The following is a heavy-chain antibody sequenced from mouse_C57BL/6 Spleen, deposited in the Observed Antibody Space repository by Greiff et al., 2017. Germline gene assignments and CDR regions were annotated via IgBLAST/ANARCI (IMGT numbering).Heavy chain of an antibody. CDR3: TRWGYYSKKYAMDY. D-gene: IGHD2-5*01. CDR2: IDPDTGGT. Sequence: QVQLQQSGAELVRPGPSVTLSCKASGYTFTAYDMHWVKQTPVHGLEWIGVIDPDTGGTDYNQKFKGKAILTADKASSTAYMELRSLTFEDSAVYYCTRWGYYSKKYAMDYWGQGTTVTVSS. CDR1: GYTFTAYD. J-gene: IGHJ4*01. V-gene: IGHV1-15*01.